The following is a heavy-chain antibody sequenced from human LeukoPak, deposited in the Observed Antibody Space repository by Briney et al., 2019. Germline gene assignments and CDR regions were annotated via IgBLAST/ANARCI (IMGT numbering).Heavy chain of an antibody. CDR1: KFTFSDYG. Sequence: GGSLRLSCAASKFTFSDYGMHWVRQAPGKGLDWVAFIRYDGSHKYYADSVKGRFTISRDNSKNMVYLQMDSLRPEDTAVYYCVIGLAAPLSGWGQGTLVTVSS. J-gene: IGHJ4*02. D-gene: IGHD6-6*01. V-gene: IGHV3-30*02. CDR2: IRYDGSHK. CDR3: VIGLAAPLSG.